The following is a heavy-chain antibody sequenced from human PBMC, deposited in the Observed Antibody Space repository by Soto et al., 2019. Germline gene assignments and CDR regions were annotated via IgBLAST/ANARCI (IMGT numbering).Heavy chain of an antibody. V-gene: IGHV4-59*01. CDR1: GGSISSYY. CDR2: IYYSGST. Sequence: SETLSLTCTVSGGSISSYYWSWIRQPPGKGLEWIGYIYYSGSTNYNPSLKSRVTISVDTSKNQFSLKLSSVTAADTAVYYCAGGSLKYCSGGSCYWFDPWGQGTLVTVSS. D-gene: IGHD2-15*01. CDR3: AGGSLKYCSGGSCYWFDP. J-gene: IGHJ5*02.